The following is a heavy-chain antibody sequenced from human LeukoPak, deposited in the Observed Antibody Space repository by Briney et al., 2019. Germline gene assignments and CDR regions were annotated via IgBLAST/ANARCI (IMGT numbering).Heavy chain of an antibody. J-gene: IGHJ3*02. Sequence: ASVKVSCKASGYTFTNDGISWVRQAPGQGLEWMGWIGTKSGNTNYAPSFQARVTLTTDTSPTTAYMELRSLTSDDTAAYYCARTPLGKMHAFDIWGQGTIVTVFS. V-gene: IGHV1-18*01. CDR2: IGTKSGNT. CDR3: ARTPLGKMHAFDI. D-gene: IGHD7-27*01. CDR1: GYTFTNDG.